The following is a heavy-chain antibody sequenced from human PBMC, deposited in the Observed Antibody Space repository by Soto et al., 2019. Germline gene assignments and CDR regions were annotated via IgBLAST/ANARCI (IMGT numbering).Heavy chain of an antibody. V-gene: IGHV4-59*01. Sequence: SETLSLTCTVSGGSISSYYWSWVRQPPWKGLEWIGYIYYSGSTNYNPSLKSRVTISVDTSKNQFSLKLSSVTAADTAVYYCARTGAGHYDIDYWGQGALVTVSS. CDR3: ARTGAGHYDIDY. CDR2: IYYSGST. CDR1: GGSISSYY. D-gene: IGHD4-17*01. J-gene: IGHJ4*02.